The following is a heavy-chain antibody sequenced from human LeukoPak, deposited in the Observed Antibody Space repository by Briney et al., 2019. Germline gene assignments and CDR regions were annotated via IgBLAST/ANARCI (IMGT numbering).Heavy chain of an antibody. CDR2: ISSSSSTI. J-gene: IGHJ4*02. CDR3: ATTDVDTAMPFDY. Sequence: GGSLRLSCAASGFTFSSYSMNWVRQAPGKGLEWVSYISSSSSTIYYADSVKGRFTISRDNAKNSLYLQMNSLRAEDTAVYYCATTDVDTAMPFDYWGQGTLVTASS. CDR1: GFTFSSYS. D-gene: IGHD5-18*01. V-gene: IGHV3-48*01.